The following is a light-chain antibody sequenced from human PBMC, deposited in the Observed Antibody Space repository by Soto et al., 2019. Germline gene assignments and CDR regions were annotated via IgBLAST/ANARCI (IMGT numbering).Light chain of an antibody. CDR3: AAWDDSLSGVV. CDR2: SNN. J-gene: IGLJ2*01. V-gene: IGLV1-44*01. Sequence: QSVLTQPPSASGTPRQRVTISCSGSSSNIGSNTVNWYQQLPGTAPKLLIYSNNQRPSGVPDRFSDSKSGTSASLAISGLQSEDEADDYCAAWDDSLSGVVFGGGTKLTVL. CDR1: SSNIGSNT.